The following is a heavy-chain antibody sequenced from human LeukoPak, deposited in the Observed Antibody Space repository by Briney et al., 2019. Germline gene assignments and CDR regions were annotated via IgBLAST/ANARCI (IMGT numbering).Heavy chain of an antibody. D-gene: IGHD6-19*01. CDR1: GYSISSAYY. J-gene: IGHJ5*02. CDR2: IYHSGNT. Sequence: SETLSLTCAVSGYSISSAYYWGWIRQPPGKGLEWIGSIYHSGNTYYNPSLKSRVTISIDKSKNQFSLKVTSVTAADTAVYYCARDQRASGWHVWFDPWGQGTLVTVSS. CDR3: ARDQRASGWHVWFDP. V-gene: IGHV4-38-2*02.